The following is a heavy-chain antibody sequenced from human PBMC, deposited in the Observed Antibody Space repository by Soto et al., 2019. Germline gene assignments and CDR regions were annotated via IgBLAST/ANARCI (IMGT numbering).Heavy chain of an antibody. CDR2: ISGSGGST. CDR3: AKDPSSGWYVDS. D-gene: IGHD6-19*01. Sequence: EVQLLESGGGLVQPGGSLRLSCAASGFTFTSFAMTWVRQAPGQGLEWVAAISGSGGSTYYADSVKGRFTISRDHSKNTLYLRMNSLRAEDTAVYYCAKDPSSGWYVDSWGQGTLVTVSS. V-gene: IGHV3-23*01. J-gene: IGHJ4*02. CDR1: GFTFTSFA.